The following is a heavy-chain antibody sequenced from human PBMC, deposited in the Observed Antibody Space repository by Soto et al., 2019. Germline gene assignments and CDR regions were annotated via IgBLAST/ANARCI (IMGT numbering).Heavy chain of an antibody. J-gene: IGHJ3*02. CDR3: ARGSGGEIPDYDAFAI. Sequence: ASVKVSCKASGYTFTSYGISWVRQAPGQGLEWMGWISAYNGNTNYAQKLQGRVTMTTDTSTSTAYMELRSLRSDDTAVYYCARGSGGEIPDYDAFAIWGQGTMVTVSS. D-gene: IGHD5-12*01. CDR1: GYTFTSYG. CDR2: ISAYNGNT. V-gene: IGHV1-18*01.